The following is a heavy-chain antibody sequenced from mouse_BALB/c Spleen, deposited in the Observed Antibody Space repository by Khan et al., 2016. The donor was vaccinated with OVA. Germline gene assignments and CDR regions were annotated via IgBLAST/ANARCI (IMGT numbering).Heavy chain of an antibody. Sequence: QVQLQQSGAELARPGASVKMSCKASGYTFTSYTIHWIKLRPGQGLEWIGYINPSNGYTNYNQKFKDTATLTAAKSSTTAYMQLSSLTSDDSAFYNCVSDWAYYRNDGWLAYWGLGTLVTVSA. D-gene: IGHD2-14*01. J-gene: IGHJ3*01. CDR3: VSDWAYYRNDGWLAY. V-gene: IGHV1-4*01. CDR1: GYTFTSYT. CDR2: INPSNGYT.